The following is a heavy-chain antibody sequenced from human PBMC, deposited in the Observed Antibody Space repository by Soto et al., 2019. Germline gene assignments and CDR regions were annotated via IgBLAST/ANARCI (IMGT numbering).Heavy chain of an antibody. J-gene: IGHJ5*02. CDR3: AREGGVLRLSNWLDP. CDR2: IYHDGTT. Sequence: TLSLTCTVSGDSVSSDSYYWSWIRQPPGKALEWIGYIYHDGTTSYNPSLQSRVTMSINTSKNQFSLKLSSVTAADTAIYYCAREGGVLRLSNWLDPWGQGTMVTVSS. V-gene: IGHV4-61*01. CDR1: GDSVSSDSYY. D-gene: IGHD3-3*01.